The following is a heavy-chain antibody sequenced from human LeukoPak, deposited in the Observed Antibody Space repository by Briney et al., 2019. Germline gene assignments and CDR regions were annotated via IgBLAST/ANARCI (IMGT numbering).Heavy chain of an antibody. V-gene: IGHV3-66*01. D-gene: IGHD2-21*02. Sequence: GGSLRLSCAASGFTVSNNYMGWVRQAPAKGLEWVSVVNTVDTTYYADSVGGRFTISRDSSENTLYLQMNSLRVEDTAVYYCAGSLAYCGGDCRLGDYWGQGTLVTVSS. CDR1: GFTVSNNY. CDR2: VNTVDTT. J-gene: IGHJ4*02. CDR3: AGSLAYCGGDCRLGDY.